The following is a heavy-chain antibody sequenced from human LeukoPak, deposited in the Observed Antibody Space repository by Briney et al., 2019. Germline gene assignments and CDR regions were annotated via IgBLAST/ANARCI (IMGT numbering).Heavy chain of an antibody. CDR1: GGSFSGYY. CDR2: INHSGST. D-gene: IGHD3-22*01. J-gene: IGHJ4*02. CDR3: ARHTHYYDSSGYYYLDY. V-gene: IGHV4-34*01. Sequence: SETLSLTCAVYGGSFSGYYWSWIRQPPGKGLEWIGEINHSGSTNYNPSLKSRVTISVDTSKNQFSLKLSSVTAADTAVYYCARHTHYYDSSGYYYLDYWGQGTLVTVSS.